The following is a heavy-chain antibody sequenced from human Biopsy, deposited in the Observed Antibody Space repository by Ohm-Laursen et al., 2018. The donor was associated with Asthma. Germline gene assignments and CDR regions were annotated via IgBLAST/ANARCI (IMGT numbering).Heavy chain of an antibody. Sequence: ASVKVSCNASGYTFTSYYMHWVRQAPGQGLEWMGIINPSGGSTSYAQKFQGRVTMTRDTSTSTVYMELSSLRSEDTAVYYCARRGITGTTHDYWGQGTLVTFSS. CDR3: ARRGITGTTHDY. D-gene: IGHD1-7*01. CDR2: INPSGGST. J-gene: IGHJ4*02. CDR1: GYTFTSYY. V-gene: IGHV1-46*01.